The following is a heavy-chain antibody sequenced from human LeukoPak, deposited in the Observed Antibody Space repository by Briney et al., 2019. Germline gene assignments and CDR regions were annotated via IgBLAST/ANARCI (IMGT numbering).Heavy chain of an antibody. CDR3: AKDPGIAAADTLDY. Sequence: PGGSLRLSCAASGFTFSSYGMHWVRQAPGKGLEWVAFTRYDGSNKYYADSVKGRFTISRDNSKNTLYLQMNSLRAEDTAVYYCAKDPGIAAADTLDYWGQGTLVTVSS. CDR2: TRYDGSNK. D-gene: IGHD6-13*01. J-gene: IGHJ4*02. V-gene: IGHV3-30*02. CDR1: GFTFSSYG.